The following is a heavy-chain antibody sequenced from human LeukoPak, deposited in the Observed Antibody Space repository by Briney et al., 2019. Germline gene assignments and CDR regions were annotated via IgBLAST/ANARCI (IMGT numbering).Heavy chain of an antibody. Sequence: ASVKVSCKASGYTFTIYGISWVRQAPGQGREGMGWISAYNGNTNYAQRVQGRVTMTTDTSTSTAYMELRSLRSDDTAVYYCARDVDTSMAYYFDCWGQGTLVTVSS. J-gene: IGHJ4*02. D-gene: IGHD5-18*01. V-gene: IGHV1-18*01. CDR1: GYTFTIYG. CDR2: ISAYNGNT. CDR3: ARDVDTSMAYYFDC.